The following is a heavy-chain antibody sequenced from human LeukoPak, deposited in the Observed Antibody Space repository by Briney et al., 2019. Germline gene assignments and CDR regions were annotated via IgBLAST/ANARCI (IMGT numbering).Heavy chain of an antibody. J-gene: IGHJ4*02. Sequence: GSSVKVSCKASGGTFSSYAISWVRQAPGQGLEWMGGIIPIFGTANYAQKFRGRVTITTDESTSTAYMELSSLRSEDTAVYYCARDRRPYGDFIFFDYWGQGTLVTVSS. D-gene: IGHD4-17*01. CDR3: ARDRRPYGDFIFFDY. CDR1: GGTFSSYA. V-gene: IGHV1-69*05. CDR2: IIPIFGTA.